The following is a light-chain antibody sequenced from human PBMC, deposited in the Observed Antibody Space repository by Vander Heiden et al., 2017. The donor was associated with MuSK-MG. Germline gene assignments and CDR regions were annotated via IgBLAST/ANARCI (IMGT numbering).Light chain of an antibody. CDR3: QQYDSTPGT. CDR1: RSVLYSSNNKNY. J-gene: IGKJ2*02. Sequence: DIAMTQSPDSLAVSLGERATINCKSSRSVLYSSNNKNYLAWYQQKPGQPPKLLIYWASTRQSGVPDRFSGSGSGTDFTLTISSLQAEDVAVYFCQQYDSTPGTFGQGTKLDIK. V-gene: IGKV4-1*01. CDR2: WAS.